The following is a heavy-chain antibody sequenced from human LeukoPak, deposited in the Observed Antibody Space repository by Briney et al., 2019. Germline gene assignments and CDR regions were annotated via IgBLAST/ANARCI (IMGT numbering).Heavy chain of an antibody. J-gene: IGHJ4*02. D-gene: IGHD4-17*01. Sequence: ASVKVSCKASGYIFSNYGISWVRQAPGQGLEWMGWDSVHTGITYYAQKFQARVTMTTDTATTTAYMELRSLRSDDTAMYYCAKDRGWQYADYETVAIEHWGQGTLVTVSS. CDR2: DSVHTGIT. V-gene: IGHV1-18*01. CDR3: AKDRGWQYADYETVAIEH. CDR1: GYIFSNYG.